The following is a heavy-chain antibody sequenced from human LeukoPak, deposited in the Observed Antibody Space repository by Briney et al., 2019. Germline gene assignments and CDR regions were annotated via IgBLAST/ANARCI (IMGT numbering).Heavy chain of an antibody. V-gene: IGHV3-7*01. CDR3: ARDGFVGAADY. CDR2: IKQDGSEK. D-gene: IGHD6-13*01. Sequence: PGGSLRLSCAASGFTFSSYSMNWVRQAPGKGLEWVANIKQDGSEKQYVDSVRGRFTISRDNAKNSLYLQMNSLRVEDTAVYYCARDGFVGAADYWGQGTLVTVSS. CDR1: GFTFSSYS. J-gene: IGHJ4*02.